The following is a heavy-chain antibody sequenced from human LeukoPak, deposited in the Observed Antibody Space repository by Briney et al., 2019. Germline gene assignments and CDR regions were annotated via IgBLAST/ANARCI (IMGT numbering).Heavy chain of an antibody. CDR1: GYTFISYT. CDR3: AREDSGGSYFYFDY. V-gene: IGHV1-3*01. Sequence: ASVKVSCKASGYTFISYTMHWVRQAPGQRLEWMGWINAGNGHTKYSQKFQGRVTITRDTSATTAYMELSSLRSEDTAVYYCAREDSGGSYFYFDYWGQGTLVTVSS. CDR2: INAGNGHT. J-gene: IGHJ4*02. D-gene: IGHD3-22*01.